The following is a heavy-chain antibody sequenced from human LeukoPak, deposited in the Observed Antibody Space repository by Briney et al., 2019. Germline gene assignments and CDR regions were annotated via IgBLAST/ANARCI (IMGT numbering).Heavy chain of an antibody. CDR3: ARDLSYCTITSCSYYYYGMDV. Sequence: GGSLRLSCSASGFTFSSYEMNWVRQAPGKGLEWVSYISSGGTIYYADSVKGRFTISRDNAKNSLYLQMNSLRAEDTAVYYCARDLSYCTITSCSYYYYGMDVWGQGTTVTVSS. J-gene: IGHJ6*02. D-gene: IGHD2-2*01. CDR2: ISSGGTI. CDR1: GFTFSSYE. V-gene: IGHV3-48*03.